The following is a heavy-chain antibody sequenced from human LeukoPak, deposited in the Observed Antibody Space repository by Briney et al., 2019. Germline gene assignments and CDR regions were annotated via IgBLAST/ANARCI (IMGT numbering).Heavy chain of an antibody. V-gene: IGHV1-2*06. Sequence: ASVKVSCKASGYTFTGYYMNWVRQAPGQGLEWMGRINPNSGGTNYAQKFQGRVTMTRDTSISTAYMELSSLRSEDTAVYYCATGGPLYYYDSSGYSPLDYWGQGTLVTVSS. CDR3: ATGGPLYYYDSSGYSPLDY. J-gene: IGHJ4*02. D-gene: IGHD3-22*01. CDR1: GYTFTGYY. CDR2: INPNSGGT.